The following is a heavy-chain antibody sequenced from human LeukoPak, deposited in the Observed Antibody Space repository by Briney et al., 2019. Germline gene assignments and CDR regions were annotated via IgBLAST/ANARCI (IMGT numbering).Heavy chain of an antibody. CDR2: IRYDGSNK. V-gene: IGHV3-30*02. Sequence: GRSLRLSCAASGFTFSSYGMHWVRQAPGKGLEWVAFIRYDGSNKYYADSVKGRFTISRDNSKNTLYLQMNSLRAEDTAVYYCAKDPGTYCSSTSCSDYWGQGTLVTVSS. CDR1: GFTFSSYG. J-gene: IGHJ4*02. CDR3: AKDPGTYCSSTSCSDY. D-gene: IGHD2-2*01.